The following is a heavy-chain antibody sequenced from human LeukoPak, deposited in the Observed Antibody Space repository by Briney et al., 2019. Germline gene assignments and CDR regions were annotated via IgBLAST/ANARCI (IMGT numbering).Heavy chain of an antibody. CDR1: GFTFSSYA. J-gene: IGHJ4*02. CDR2: ISYDGSNK. Sequence: GRSLRLSCAASGFTFSSYAMHWVRQAPGKGLEWVAVISYDGSNKYYADSVKGRFTISRDNSKNTLYLQMNSLRAEDTAVYYCARDPRYWGQGTLVTVSS. CDR3: ARDPRY. V-gene: IGHV3-30-3*01.